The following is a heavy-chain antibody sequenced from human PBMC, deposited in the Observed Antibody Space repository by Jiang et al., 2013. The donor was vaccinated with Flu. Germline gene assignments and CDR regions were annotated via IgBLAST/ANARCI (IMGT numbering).Heavy chain of an antibody. D-gene: IGHD3-10*01. CDR2: ISPSDGDT. J-gene: IGHJ3*02. CDR3: ARGGRGSTDAYDI. V-gene: IGHV1-18*01. Sequence: QSGAEVKKPGASVKVSCKASGYTFTYYVITWVRQAPGQGLEWMGWISPSDGDTSYVQKFQGRVTMTTDTSTSTAFMELRSLRSDDTAVYYCARGGRGSTDAYDIWGQGTMVTVSS. CDR1: GYTFTYYV.